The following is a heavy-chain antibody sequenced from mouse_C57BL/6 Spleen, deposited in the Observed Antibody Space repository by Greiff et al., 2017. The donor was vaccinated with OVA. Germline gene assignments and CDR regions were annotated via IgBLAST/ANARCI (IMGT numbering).Heavy chain of an antibody. J-gene: IGHJ4*01. CDR1: GYTFTSSW. V-gene: IGHV1-72*01. Sequence: QVQLQQPGAALVKPGASVKLSCKASGYTFTSSWMHWVKQRPGRGLEWIGRIDPNSGGTQYNEKFTRKATLTVDKPSSTAYMQRSSLTSEYSAVYYCASGGVTEYYAMDYWGQGTSVTVSS. CDR3: ASGGVTEYYAMDY. CDR2: IDPNSGGT. D-gene: IGHD2-2*01.